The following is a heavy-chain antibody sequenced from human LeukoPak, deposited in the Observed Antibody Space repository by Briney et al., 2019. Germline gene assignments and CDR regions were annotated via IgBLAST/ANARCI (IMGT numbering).Heavy chain of an antibody. CDR2: INPNSGGT. D-gene: IGHD5-12*01. V-gene: IGHV1-2*02. J-gene: IGHJ4*02. Sequence: ASVKVSCKASGYTFTGYYMHWVRQAPGQGLEWMGWINPNSGGTNYAQKFQGRVTMTRDASISTAYMELSRLRSDDTAVYYCAREYSAYAANIYFDYWGQGTLVTVSS. CDR3: AREYSAYAANIYFDY. CDR1: GYTFTGYY.